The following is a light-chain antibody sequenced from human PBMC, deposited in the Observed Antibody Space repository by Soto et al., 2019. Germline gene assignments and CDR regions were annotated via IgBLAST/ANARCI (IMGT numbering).Light chain of an antibody. V-gene: IGKV3-11*01. CDR2: DAS. J-gene: IGKJ5*01. Sequence: IVLTQSPGAQCLALGERATLSSRASQSVSSYLAWYQQKPGQAPRLLIYDASNRATGIPARFSGSGAGTDFTLTISSLEPEDFAVYYCQQRSNWPPITFGQGTRLEIK. CDR3: QQRSNWPPIT. CDR1: QSVSSY.